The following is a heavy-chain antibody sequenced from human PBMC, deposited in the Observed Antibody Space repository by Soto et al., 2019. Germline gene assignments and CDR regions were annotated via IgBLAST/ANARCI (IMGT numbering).Heavy chain of an antibody. CDR2: INAGNGNR. V-gene: IGHV1-3*01. J-gene: IGHJ6*02. CDR1: GYTFTSYA. Sequence: GASVKVSCKASGYTFTSYAMHWVRQAPGQRLEWMGWINAGNGNRKYSQKFQGRVTITRDTSASIAYMELSSLRSEDTAVYYCARDTAPSDVRGQGTTVTVSS. CDR3: ARDTAPSDV. D-gene: IGHD4-17*01.